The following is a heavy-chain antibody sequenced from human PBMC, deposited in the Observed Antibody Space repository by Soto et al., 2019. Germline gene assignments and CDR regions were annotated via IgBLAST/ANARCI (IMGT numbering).Heavy chain of an antibody. Sequence: QVQLVESGGGVVQPGRSLRLSCAASGFTFSSYGMHWVRQAPGKGLEWVAVISYDGSNKYYADSVKGRFTISRDNSKNTLYLQMNSLRAEDTAVYYCVKGFDYGDYVTYYGMDVWGQGTTVTVSS. D-gene: IGHD4-17*01. CDR2: ISYDGSNK. V-gene: IGHV3-30*18. CDR3: VKGFDYGDYVTYYGMDV. CDR1: GFTFSSYG. J-gene: IGHJ6*02.